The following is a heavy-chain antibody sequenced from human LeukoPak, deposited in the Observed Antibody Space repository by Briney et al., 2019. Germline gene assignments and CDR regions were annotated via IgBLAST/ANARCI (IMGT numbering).Heavy chain of an antibody. J-gene: IGHJ6*02. CDR3: ARDLEEEGYYYYGMDV. CDR2: ISSSSSYT. D-gene: IGHD1-1*01. Sequence: PGGSLRLSCAASGFTFSSYSMNWVRQAPGKGLEWVSSISSSSSYTYYADSVKGRFTISRDNAKNSLYLQMNSLRAEDTAVYYCARDLEEEGYYYYGMDVWGQGTTVTVSS. CDR1: GFTFSSYS. V-gene: IGHV3-21*01.